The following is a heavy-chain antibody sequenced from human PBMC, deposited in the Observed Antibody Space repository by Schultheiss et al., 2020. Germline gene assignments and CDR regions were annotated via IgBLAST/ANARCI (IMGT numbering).Heavy chain of an antibody. Sequence: VESLKISCKGSGYSFTSYWIGWVRQMPGKGLEWMGIIYPGDSDTRYSPSFQGQVTISADKSISTAYLQWSSLKASDTAMYYCARSAYYYGSGSYSPPFDYWGQGTLVTVSS. V-gene: IGHV5-51*01. CDR1: GYSFTSYW. D-gene: IGHD3-10*01. CDR2: IYPGDSDT. J-gene: IGHJ4*02. CDR3: ARSAYYYGSGSYSPPFDY.